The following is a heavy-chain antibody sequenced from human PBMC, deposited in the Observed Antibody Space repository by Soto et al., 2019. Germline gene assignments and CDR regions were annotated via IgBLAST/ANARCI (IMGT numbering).Heavy chain of an antibody. Sequence: QLQLQESGPGLVKPSETLSLTCTVSGGSISSSSYYWGWIRQPPGKGLEWIGSIYYSGSTYYNPSLKSRVTISVDTSKTQFSLKLSSVTAADTAVYYCARPVCGGDCPPPNWFDPWGQGTLVTVSS. D-gene: IGHD2-21*02. V-gene: IGHV4-39*01. CDR2: IYYSGST. CDR3: ARPVCGGDCPPPNWFDP. CDR1: GGSISSSSYY. J-gene: IGHJ5*02.